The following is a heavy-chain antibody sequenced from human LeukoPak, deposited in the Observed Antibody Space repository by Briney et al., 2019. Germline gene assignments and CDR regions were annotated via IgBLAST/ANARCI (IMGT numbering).Heavy chain of an antibody. CDR3: ARDHDYGGNWFGP. CDR2: IKSDGSST. D-gene: IGHD4-23*01. Sequence: PGGSLRLSCAASGXTFSSYSMTWVRRAPGKGLEWVSRIKSDGSSTSYADSVRGRFTISRDNAKNTLYLQMNSLSAEDTAVYYCARDHDYGGNWFGPWGQGTLVTVPS. J-gene: IGHJ5*02. V-gene: IGHV3-74*01. CDR1: GXTFSSYS.